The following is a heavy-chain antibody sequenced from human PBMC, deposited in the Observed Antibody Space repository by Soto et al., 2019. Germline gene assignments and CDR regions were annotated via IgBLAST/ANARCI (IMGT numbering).Heavy chain of an antibody. J-gene: IGHJ6*02. CDR3: ARRGGSSSGYYYYAMDV. CDR1: SDSMNSGGYY. D-gene: IGHD6-6*01. Sequence: PSETLSLTCSVSSDSMNSGGYYWSWIRQHPGKGLEWIGYIYSNGDTYYNPSLKSRVTISVDMSKNQFSLNLTSVTAADTAVYYCARRGGSSSGYYYYAMDVWGQGTTVTVSS. CDR2: IYSNGDT. V-gene: IGHV4-31*03.